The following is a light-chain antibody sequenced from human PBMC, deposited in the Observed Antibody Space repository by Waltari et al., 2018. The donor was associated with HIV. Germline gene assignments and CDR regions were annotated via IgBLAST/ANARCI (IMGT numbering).Light chain of an antibody. CDR3: SSYAGSNNYVV. J-gene: IGLJ2*01. V-gene: IGLV2-8*01. CDR2: EVT. Sequence: SPGQPVTIACTGTSSDVGGYNYVSWYQQYPGKAPKLMIYEVTKRPSGVPDRFSGSKSGNTASLTVSGLQAEDEADYYCSSYAGSNNYVVFGGGTKLTVL. CDR1: SSDVGGYNY.